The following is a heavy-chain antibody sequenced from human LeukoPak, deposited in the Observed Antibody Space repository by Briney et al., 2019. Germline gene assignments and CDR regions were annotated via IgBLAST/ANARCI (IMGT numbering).Heavy chain of an antibody. J-gene: IGHJ6*02. Sequence: GGSLRLSCAASGFTFDDYAMHWVRQAPGKGLEWVSGVTWNSGSIDYADSVKGRFTISRDNAKNSLYLQMNSLRAEDTAVYYCARDQSAHSPTGYGMDVWGQGTTVTVSS. V-gene: IGHV3-9*01. D-gene: IGHD2-8*02. CDR2: VTWNSGSI. CDR3: ARDQSAHSPTGYGMDV. CDR1: GFTFDDYA.